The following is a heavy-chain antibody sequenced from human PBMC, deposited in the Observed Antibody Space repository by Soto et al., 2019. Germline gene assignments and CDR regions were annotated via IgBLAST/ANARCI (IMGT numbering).Heavy chain of an antibody. Sequence: ASVKVSCKASGYTFTSYGISWVRQAPGQGLEWMGWISAYNGNTNYAQKLQGRVTMTTDTSTSTAYMELRSLSPDDTAVYYCGRGRNGQLGVFYWGQGTLVTVSS. V-gene: IGHV1-18*01. CDR3: GRGRNGQLGVFY. D-gene: IGHD1-1*01. CDR2: ISAYNGNT. J-gene: IGHJ4*02. CDR1: GYTFTSYG.